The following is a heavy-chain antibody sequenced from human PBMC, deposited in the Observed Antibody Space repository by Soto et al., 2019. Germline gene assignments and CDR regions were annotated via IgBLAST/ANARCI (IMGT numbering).Heavy chain of an antibody. D-gene: IGHD4-4*01. J-gene: IGHJ6*02. CDR3: ARPEKTTAYYYYAMDV. Sequence: GGSLRLSCAASGFTFSDYNMNWVRQAPGKGLEWLSHISSGSGTMYYADSVKGRFTISRDNAKSSLYLQMNSLRDEDTAVYYCARPEKTTAYYYYAMDVWGQGTTVTVSS. V-gene: IGHV3-48*02. CDR1: GFTFSDYN. CDR2: ISSGSGTM.